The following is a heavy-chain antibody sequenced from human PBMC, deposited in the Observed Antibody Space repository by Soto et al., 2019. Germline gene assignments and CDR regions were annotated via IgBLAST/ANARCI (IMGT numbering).Heavy chain of an antibody. V-gene: IGHV1-18*04. D-gene: IGHD3-9*01. CDR2: ISAYNGNT. J-gene: IGHJ4*02. Sequence: ASVKVSCSTSGYTSTSYGISWVRQAPGQGLEWMGWISAYNGNTNYAQKLQGRVTMTTDTSTSTAYMELRSLRSDDTAVYYCARGAPLRYFDWSPHQPFDYWGQGTLVTVSS. CDR1: GYTSTSYG. CDR3: ARGAPLRYFDWSPHQPFDY.